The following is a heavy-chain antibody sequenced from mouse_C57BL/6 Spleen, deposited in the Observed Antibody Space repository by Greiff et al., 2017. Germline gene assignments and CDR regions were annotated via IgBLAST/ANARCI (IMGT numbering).Heavy chain of an antibody. CDR3: TRSKNYWDY. D-gene: IGHD1-1*01. J-gene: IGHJ2*01. CDR2: IDPETGGT. CDR1: GYTFTDYE. V-gene: IGHV1-15*01. Sequence: QVQLQQSGAELVRPGASVTLSCKASGYTFTDYEMHWVKQTPVHGLEWIGAIDPETGGTAYNQKFKGKAILTADKSSSTAYMELRSLTSEDSAVYYCTRSKNYWDYWGQGTTLTVSS.